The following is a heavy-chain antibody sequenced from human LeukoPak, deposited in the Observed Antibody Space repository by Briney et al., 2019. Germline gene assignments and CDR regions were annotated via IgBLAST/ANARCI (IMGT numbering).Heavy chain of an antibody. D-gene: IGHD4-17*01. V-gene: IGHV4-31*03. CDR2: IYYSGST. CDR3: ARGAAPAQTDYGDYFDY. Sequence: SETLSLTCTVSGGSISSGGYYWSWIRQHPGKGLEWIGYIYYSGSTYYNPSLKSRVTISVDTSKNQFSLKLSSVTAADTAVYYCARGAAPAQTDYGDYFDYWGQGTLVTVS. J-gene: IGHJ4*02. CDR1: GGSISSGGYY.